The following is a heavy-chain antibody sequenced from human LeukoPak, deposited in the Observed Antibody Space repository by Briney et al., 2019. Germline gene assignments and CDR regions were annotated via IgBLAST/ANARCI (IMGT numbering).Heavy chain of an antibody. Sequence: SGPALVKPTQTLTLTCTFSGFSLSTSGMWVSWIRQPPGKALEWLARIDWDDDKYYSTSLKTRLTISKDTSKNQVVLTMTNMDPVDTATYYCARIRLNAFSSGWEGAVDYWAREPWSPSPQ. CDR2: IDWDDDK. V-gene: IGHV2-70*11. CDR3: ARIRLNAFSSGWEGAVDY. D-gene: IGHD6-19*01. J-gene: IGHJ4*02. CDR1: GFSLSTSGMW.